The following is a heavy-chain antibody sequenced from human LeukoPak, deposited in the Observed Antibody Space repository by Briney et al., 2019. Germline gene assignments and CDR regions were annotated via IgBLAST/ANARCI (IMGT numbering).Heavy chain of an antibody. D-gene: IGHD1-14*01. Sequence: ASVKVSCKASGYTFTGYYMHWVRQAPGQGLEWMGWINPNSGGTNYAQKFQGRVTMTRDTSISTVYMELSRLRSDDTAVYYCARLPLQWVGARTLIDCWGQGTLVTVSS. CDR2: INPNSGGT. J-gene: IGHJ4*02. CDR1: GYTFTGYY. CDR3: ARLPLQWVGARTLIDC. V-gene: IGHV1-2*02.